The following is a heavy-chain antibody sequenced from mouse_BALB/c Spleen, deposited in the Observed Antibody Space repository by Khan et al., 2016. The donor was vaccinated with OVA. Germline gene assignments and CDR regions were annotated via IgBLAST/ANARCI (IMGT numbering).Heavy chain of an antibody. J-gene: IGHJ1*01. CDR1: GYTFTSYY. CDR3: TRKDYYGSSHRHFDV. Sequence: QVQLKQSGAELVKPGASVKLSCKASGYTFTSYYMYWVKQRPGQGLEWIGEINPSNGGTNFNEKFKNKATLTVDKLSSTAYMQLSSLTSEDSAVYYCTRKDYYGSSHRHFDVWGAGTTVTVSS. CDR2: INPSNGGT. D-gene: IGHD1-1*01. V-gene: IGHV1S81*02.